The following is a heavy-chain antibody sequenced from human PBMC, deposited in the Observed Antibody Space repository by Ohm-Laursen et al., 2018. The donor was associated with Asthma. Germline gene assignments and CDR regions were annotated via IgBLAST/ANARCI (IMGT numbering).Heavy chain of an antibody. CDR1: AFSLTTRGEG. D-gene: IGHD1-1*01. Sequence: PTQTLTLTWTFSAFSLTTRGEGVAWIRQPPGKALEWLALIYWDDDKRYSPSLESRLTITKDTSKNQVVLTMTNMDPVDTATYYCATRHTGTTAGDAFDVWGQGTLVTVSS. CDR3: ATRHTGTTAGDAFDV. CDR2: IYWDDDK. V-gene: IGHV2-5*02. J-gene: IGHJ3*01.